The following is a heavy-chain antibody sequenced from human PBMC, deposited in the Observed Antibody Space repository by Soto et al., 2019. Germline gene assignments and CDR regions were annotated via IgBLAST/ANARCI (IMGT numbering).Heavy chain of an antibody. CDR3: ARSRYYYGSGKILYFDY. J-gene: IGHJ4*02. CDR2: IIPILGIA. Sequence: SVKVSCKASGGTFSSYTISWVRQAPGQGLEWMGRIIPILGIANYAQKFQGRVTITADKSTSTAYMELSSLRSEDTAVYYCARSRYYYGSGKILYFDYWGQGTLVTVSS. CDR1: GGTFSSYT. D-gene: IGHD3-10*01. V-gene: IGHV1-69*02.